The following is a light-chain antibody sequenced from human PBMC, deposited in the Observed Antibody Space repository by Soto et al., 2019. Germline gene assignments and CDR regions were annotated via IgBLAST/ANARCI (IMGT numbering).Light chain of an antibody. CDR2: DAS. CDR3: QQGSQWPPFT. J-gene: IGKJ4*01. Sequence: DIVVTQSPGTASCSPREKTTVACRASQSVSSYLAWYQQKPGQAPRLLIYDASNRATGIPARFSGSGSGTDFTRTICALEPEDLAVYYCQQGSQWPPFTCGGGTKVDIK. V-gene: IGKV3-11*01. CDR1: QSVSSY.